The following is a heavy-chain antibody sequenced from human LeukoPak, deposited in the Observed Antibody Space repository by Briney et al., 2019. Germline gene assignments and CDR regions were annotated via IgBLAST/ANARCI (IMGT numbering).Heavy chain of an antibody. J-gene: IGHJ4*02. CDR3: ARESIAVAFDY. D-gene: IGHD6-19*01. V-gene: IGHV4-59*01. CDR2: IYYSGRT. CDR1: GDSMTSYY. Sequence: SQALFLTCTVSGDSMTSYYWGWIRQPPGKGLEWIGHIYYSGRTNYNPSLKTRATISEDTSKNQFSLRLISVTAADTAVYYCARESIAVAFDYWGRGTLVAVSS.